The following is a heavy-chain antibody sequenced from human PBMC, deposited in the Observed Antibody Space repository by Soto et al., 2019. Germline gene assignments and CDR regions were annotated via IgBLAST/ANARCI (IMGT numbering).Heavy chain of an antibody. J-gene: IGHJ4*02. CDR2: INPSGGST. Sequence: ASVKVSCKASGYTFTSYCMHWVRQAPGQGLEWMGIINPSGGSTSYAQKFQGRVTMTRDTSTSTVYMELSSLRSEDTAVYYCARDGALWYYDSSGSEIDYRGQGTLVIVSS. D-gene: IGHD3-22*01. CDR3: ARDGALWYYDSSGSEIDY. CDR1: GYTFTSYC. V-gene: IGHV1-46*01.